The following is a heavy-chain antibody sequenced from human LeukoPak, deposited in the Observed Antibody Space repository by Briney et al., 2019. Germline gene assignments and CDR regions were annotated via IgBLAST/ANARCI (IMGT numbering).Heavy chain of an antibody. V-gene: IGHV3-74*01. CDR2: IDSDGSST. CDR3: ARSGAPTPDY. Sequence: PGGSLRLSCAASGFTFSSYWMHWVRHAPGKGLVWVSRIDSDGSSTIYADSVKGRSTISRDNAKNTLNLQMNSLRAEDTALYYCARSGAPTPDYWGQGTLVIVSS. D-gene: IGHD2-15*01. CDR1: GFTFSSYW. J-gene: IGHJ4*02.